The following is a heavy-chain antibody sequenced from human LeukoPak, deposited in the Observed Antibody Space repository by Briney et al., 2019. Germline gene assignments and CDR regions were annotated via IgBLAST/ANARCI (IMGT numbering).Heavy chain of an antibody. CDR2: INQVGSEE. CDR1: GFISRTSW. CDR3: AREGSYKDDFDM. J-gene: IGHJ3*02. D-gene: IGHD1-26*01. Sequence: GGSPRLSCEASGFISRTSWMSGVRQSPGKGLAWVAKINQVGSEEYYGDSVTGRFTIYRDNAKNSLYLQLNSLRAEDTAVYYCAREGSYKDDFDMWGQGTMVIVSS. V-gene: IGHV3-7*01.